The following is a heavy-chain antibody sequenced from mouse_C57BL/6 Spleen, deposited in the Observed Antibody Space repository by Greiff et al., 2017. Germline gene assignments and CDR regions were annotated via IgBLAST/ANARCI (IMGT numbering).Heavy chain of an antibody. CDR3: ARSTIYYDYEWFAY. CDR2: INPYNGGT. V-gene: IGHV1-19*01. J-gene: IGHJ3*01. CDR1: GYTFTDYY. D-gene: IGHD2-4*01. Sequence: EVQLQQSGPVLVQPGASVKMSCKASGYTFTDYYMNWVKQSHGKSLEWIGVINPYNGGTSYNQQFKGKATLTVDKSSSTAYMELNSLTSEDSAVYYCARSTIYYDYEWFAYWGQGTLVTVSA.